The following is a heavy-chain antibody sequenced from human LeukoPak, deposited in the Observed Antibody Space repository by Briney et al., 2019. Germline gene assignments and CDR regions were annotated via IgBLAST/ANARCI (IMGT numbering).Heavy chain of an antibody. CDR3: TRGPQTGKFDY. Sequence: ASVKVSCKASGYTFTGYYMHWVRRAPGQGLEWMGRTNPSSGDTNYAQKFQGRVTVTRDTSISTAYMELSRLRSDDTAIYYCTRGPQTGKFDYWGQGTLVTVSS. V-gene: IGHV1-2*02. CDR2: TNPSSGDT. J-gene: IGHJ4*02. CDR1: GYTFTGYY.